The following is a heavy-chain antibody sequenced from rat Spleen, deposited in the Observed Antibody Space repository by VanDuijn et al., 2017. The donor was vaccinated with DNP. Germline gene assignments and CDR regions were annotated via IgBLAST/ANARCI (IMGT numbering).Heavy chain of an antibody. CDR2: ISTSGSRT. Sequence: EVQLVESGGGLVQPGRSLKLSCAASGFTFSNYYMAWVRQAPKKGLEWVATISTSGSRTYYPDSVKGRFTISRDNAKSSLYLQMNSLKSEDTATYYCARHWDYSGAFDYWGQGVMVTVSS. V-gene: IGHV5-25*01. CDR1: GFTFSNYY. J-gene: IGHJ2*01. D-gene: IGHD1-1*01. CDR3: ARHWDYSGAFDY.